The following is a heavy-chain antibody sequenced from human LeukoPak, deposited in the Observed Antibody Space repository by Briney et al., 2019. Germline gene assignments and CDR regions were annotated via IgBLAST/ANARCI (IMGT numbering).Heavy chain of an antibody. V-gene: IGHV3-30*03. CDR1: GFTFSSYS. CDR2: MSNSGENT. Sequence: GGSLRLSCAASGFTFSSYSMQWVRQTPGKGLEWVGIMSNSGENTFYGEAVKGRFTISRDNSQNTLYLQMNSLRAEDTAVYYCASAIVVVINDAFDIWGQGTMVTVSS. D-gene: IGHD3-22*01. CDR3: ASAIVVVINDAFDI. J-gene: IGHJ3*02.